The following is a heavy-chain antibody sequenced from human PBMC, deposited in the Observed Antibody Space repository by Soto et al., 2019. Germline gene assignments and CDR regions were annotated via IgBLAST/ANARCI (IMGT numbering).Heavy chain of an antibody. Sequence: AGSLRLSCAASGFTFSSYGMHWVRQAPGKGLEWVAVISYDGSNKYYADSVKGRFTISRDNSKNTLYLQMNSLRAEDTAVYYCAKVRYSSSITRYYYMDVWGKGTTVTVSS. CDR2: ISYDGSNK. V-gene: IGHV3-30*18. CDR1: GFTFSSYG. J-gene: IGHJ6*03. D-gene: IGHD6-6*01. CDR3: AKVRYSSSITRYYYMDV.